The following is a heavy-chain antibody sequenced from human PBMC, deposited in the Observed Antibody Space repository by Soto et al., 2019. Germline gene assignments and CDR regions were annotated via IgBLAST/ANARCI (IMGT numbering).Heavy chain of an antibody. CDR3: AGIAAAGTNFDY. D-gene: IGHD6-13*01. CDR1: GGSISSYY. J-gene: IGHJ4*02. V-gene: IGHV4-59*12. Sequence: SETLSLTCTVSGGSISSYYWSWIRQPPGKGLEWIGYTYYSGSTNYNPSLKSRVTISVDKSKNQFSLKLSSVTAADTAVYYCAGIAAAGTNFDYWGQGTLVTVSS. CDR2: TYYSGST.